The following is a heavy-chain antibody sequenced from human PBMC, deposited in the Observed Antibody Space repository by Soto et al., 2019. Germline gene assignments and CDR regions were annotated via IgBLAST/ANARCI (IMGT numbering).Heavy chain of an antibody. D-gene: IGHD2-21*01. V-gene: IGHV4-30-2*01. Sequence: QLQLQESGSGLVKPSQTLSLTCAVSGGSISSGGYSWSWIRQPPGKGLEWIGYIYHSGSTYYNPAIXXXVPLSVXXXXXXXSLXXSXVXAAXTAVYYCARIPSPWGQGTLVTVSS. CDR1: GGSISSGGYS. CDR2: IYHSGST. J-gene: IGHJ5*02. CDR3: ARIPSP.